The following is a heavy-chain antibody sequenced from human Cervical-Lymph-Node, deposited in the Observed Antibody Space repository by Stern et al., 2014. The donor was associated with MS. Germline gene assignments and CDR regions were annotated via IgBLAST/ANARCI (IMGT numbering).Heavy chain of an antibody. CDR1: GFTFSDYY. Sequence: DQLVESGGGLVQPGGSLRLSCAASGFTFSDYYVSWIRPAPGKGLEWLSFISSSGTTTYYADSVKGRFTISRDNAENSLYLQMNSLRAEDTAMYYCARDSNLDAFDIWGQGTMVTVSS. CDR3: ARDSNLDAFDI. D-gene: IGHD4-11*01. J-gene: IGHJ3*02. V-gene: IGHV3-11*01. CDR2: ISSSGTTT.